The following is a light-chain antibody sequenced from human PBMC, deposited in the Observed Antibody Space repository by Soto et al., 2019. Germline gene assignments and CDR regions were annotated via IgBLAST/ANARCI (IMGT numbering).Light chain of an antibody. Sequence: DIHMTQSPSTLSGSVGGRVTIACRASQTISSWLAWYQQKPGKAPKLLIYAASSLQSGVPSRFSGSGSGTEFTLTISSLQPDDFATYYCQHYNRYSEAFGQGTKVDIK. CDR1: QTISSW. CDR3: QHYNRYSEA. CDR2: AAS. V-gene: IGKV1-5*01. J-gene: IGKJ1*01.